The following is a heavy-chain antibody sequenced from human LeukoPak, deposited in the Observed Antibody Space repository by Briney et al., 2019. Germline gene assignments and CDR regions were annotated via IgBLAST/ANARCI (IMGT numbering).Heavy chain of an antibody. CDR2: IYYSGST. CDR3: ARPQTNIVGAIDY. J-gene: IGHJ4*02. CDR1: GFTFSSYSMN. Sequence: GSLRLSCAASGFTFSSYSMNWVRQAPGKGLEWIGSIYYSGSTYYNPSLKSRVTISVDTSKNQFSLKLSSVTAADTAVYYCARPQTNIVGAIDYWGQGTLVTVSS. D-gene: IGHD1-26*01. V-gene: IGHV4-39*01.